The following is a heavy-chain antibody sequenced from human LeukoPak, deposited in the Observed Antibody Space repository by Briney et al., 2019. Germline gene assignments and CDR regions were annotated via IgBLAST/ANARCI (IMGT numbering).Heavy chain of an antibody. CDR2: VSYRGSNK. J-gene: IGHJ4*02. CDR3: AREMGSVYFDY. V-gene: IGHV3-33*01. CDR1: GFRFSSYG. Sequence: GGSLRLSCTASGFRFSSYGIHWVRQTPGKGLEWVALVSYRGSNKDYADSVKGRFTISRDNSKNTVYLQINSLRAEDTAVYYCAREMGSVYFDYWGQGALVTVSS. D-gene: IGHD3-10*01.